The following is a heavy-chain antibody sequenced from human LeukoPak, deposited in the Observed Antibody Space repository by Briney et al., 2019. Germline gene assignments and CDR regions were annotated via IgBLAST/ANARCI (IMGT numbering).Heavy chain of an antibody. CDR1: GFILRNYA. CDR2: ITGSGGGT. J-gene: IGHJ4*02. Sequence: GGPLRLSCAASGFILRNYAMNWVRQAPGKGPEGVSSITGSGGGTSYPASVTVRFPISRDNSRSTLYLQLNSLRAEDTAVYYCARGLGSYQWGQGTLVTVSS. D-gene: IGHD1-26*01. V-gene: IGHV3-23*01. CDR3: ARGLGSYQ.